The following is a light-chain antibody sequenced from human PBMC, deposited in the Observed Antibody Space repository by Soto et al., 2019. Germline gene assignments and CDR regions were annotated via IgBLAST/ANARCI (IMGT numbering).Light chain of an antibody. CDR2: GAS. Sequence: EIVLTQSPGTLSLSPGERATLSCRASQSVINRYLAWYQQKPGQAPRLLIHGASSRATGIPDRFSGSGSGTDFTLTISRLEPEDFAVYYCQPYNNWPLTFGGGTKVDIK. CDR3: QPYNNWPLT. J-gene: IGKJ4*01. CDR1: QSVINRY. V-gene: IGKV3-20*01.